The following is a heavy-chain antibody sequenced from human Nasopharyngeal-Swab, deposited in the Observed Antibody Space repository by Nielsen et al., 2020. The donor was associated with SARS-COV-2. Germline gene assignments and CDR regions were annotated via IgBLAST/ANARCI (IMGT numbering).Heavy chain of an antibody. CDR1: GGTFSSYA. CDR2: IIPILGIA. D-gene: IGHD3-3*01. J-gene: IGHJ6*03. V-gene: IGHV1-69*04. CDR3: ARGCGITIFGVVTCYYMDV. Sequence: SVKVSCKAFGGTFSSYAISWVRQAPGQGLEWMGRIIPILGIANYAQKFQGRVTITADKSTSTAYMELSSLRSEDTAVYYCARGCGITIFGVVTCYYMDVWGKGTTVTVSS.